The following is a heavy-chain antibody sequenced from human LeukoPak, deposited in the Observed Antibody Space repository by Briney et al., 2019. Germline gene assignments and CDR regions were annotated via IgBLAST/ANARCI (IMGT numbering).Heavy chain of an antibody. CDR2: IYYSGST. V-gene: IGHV4-59*01. CDR1: GGSISSYY. J-gene: IGHJ4*02. Sequence: SETLSLTCTVSGGSISSYYWSWIRQPPGKGLEWIGYIYYSGSTNYNPSLKSRVTISVDTSKYQFSLKLSSVTAADTAVYYCARDNSSGWYFLDYWGQGTLVTVSS. CDR3: ARDNSSGWYFLDY. D-gene: IGHD6-19*01.